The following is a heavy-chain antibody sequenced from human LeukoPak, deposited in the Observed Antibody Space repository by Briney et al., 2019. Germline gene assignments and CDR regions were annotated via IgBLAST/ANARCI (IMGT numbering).Heavy chain of an antibody. J-gene: IGHJ6*03. V-gene: IGHV4-4*07. Sequence: SETLSLTCAVSGGSISSYYWSWIRQPAGKGLEWIGRIYTSGSTNYNPSLKSRVTMSVDTSKNQFSLKPSSVTAADTAVYYCAGIYEDYYYYYMDVWGKGTTVTFSS. CDR3: AGIYEDYYYYYMDV. D-gene: IGHD2-2*02. CDR1: GGSISSYY. CDR2: IYTSGST.